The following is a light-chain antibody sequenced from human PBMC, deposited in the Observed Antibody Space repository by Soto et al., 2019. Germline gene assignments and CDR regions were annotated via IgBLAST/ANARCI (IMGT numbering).Light chain of an antibody. V-gene: IGKV3-11*01. CDR3: HQRSDWPLT. J-gene: IGKJ4*01. CDR1: QSVSSN. CDR2: DAS. Sequence: EIVLTQSPATLSLSPGERATLSCRASQSVSSNLDWFQQKPGQAPRLLIYDASNRATDIPARFSGSGSGTDFTLTISGLDPEDIAIYYCHQRSDWPLTFGGGTKVDIK.